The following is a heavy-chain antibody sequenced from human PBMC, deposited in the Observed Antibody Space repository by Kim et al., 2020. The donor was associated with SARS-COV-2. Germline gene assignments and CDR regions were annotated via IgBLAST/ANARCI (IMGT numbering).Heavy chain of an antibody. J-gene: IGHJ6*03. Sequence: AVSVKSRITINPDTSKNQFSLQLNSVTPEDTAVYYCARNGYNYNYYYMDVWGKGTTVTVSS. CDR3: ARNGYNYNYYYMDV. V-gene: IGHV6-1*01. D-gene: IGHD5-12*01.